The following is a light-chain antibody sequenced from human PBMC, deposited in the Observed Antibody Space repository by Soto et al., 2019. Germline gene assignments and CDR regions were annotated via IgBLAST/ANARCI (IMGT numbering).Light chain of an antibody. CDR3: QQYDSSRLT. CDR1: QSVSSSY. J-gene: IGKJ4*01. Sequence: EIVLTQSPGTLSLSPGERATLSCRASQSVSSSYLAWYQQKPGQAPRLLIYGTSSRASGTPNRFSGSGSGTDFTLTISRLEPEDVAVYYCQQYDSSRLTFGGGTKVEIK. V-gene: IGKV3-20*01. CDR2: GTS.